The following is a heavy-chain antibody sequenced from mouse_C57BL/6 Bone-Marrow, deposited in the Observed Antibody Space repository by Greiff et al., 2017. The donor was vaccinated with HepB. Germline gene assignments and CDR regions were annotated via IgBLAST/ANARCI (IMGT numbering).Heavy chain of an antibody. J-gene: IGHJ1*03. Sequence: DVHLVESGGGLVQPKGSLKLSCAASGFSFNTYAMNWVRQAPGKGLEWVARIRSKSNNYATYYADSVKDRFTISRDDSESMLHLQMNNWKTEDTAMYSCVRHAQVLRYWYFDVWGTGTTVTVSA. CDR1: GFSFNTYA. D-gene: IGHD3-1*01. CDR3: VRHAQVLRYWYFDV. V-gene: IGHV10-1*01. CDR2: IRSKSNNYAT.